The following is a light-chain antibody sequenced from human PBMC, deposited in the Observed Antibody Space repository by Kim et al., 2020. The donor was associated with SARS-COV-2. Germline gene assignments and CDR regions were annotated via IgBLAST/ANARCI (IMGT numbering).Light chain of an antibody. CDR2: GAS. CDR3: QQYGSSPYT. V-gene: IGKV3-20*01. CDR1: QSVTSTY. Sequence: LSPGERAILSCRASQSVTSTYLAWYQQKPAQAPRLLIYGASSRATGIPDRFSGSGSGTDFTLTISRLEPEDFAVYFCQQYGSSPYTFGQGTKLEI. J-gene: IGKJ2*01.